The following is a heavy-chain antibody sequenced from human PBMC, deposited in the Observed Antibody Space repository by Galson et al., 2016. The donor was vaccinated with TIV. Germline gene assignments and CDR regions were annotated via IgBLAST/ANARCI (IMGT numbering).Heavy chain of an antibody. CDR1: GDSVSSNSA. CDR3: ARDRTLPGYYYNGMDV. CDR2: TYYRSKWYN. D-gene: IGHD1/OR15-1a*01. Sequence: CAISGDSVSSNSAWNWIRQSPSRGLEWLGRTYYRSKWYNDYALSVKSRITINPDTSKNQFSLQLNSMTPEDTAVYYCARDRTLPGYYYNGMDVWGQGTTVAVYS. J-gene: IGHJ6*02. V-gene: IGHV6-1*01.